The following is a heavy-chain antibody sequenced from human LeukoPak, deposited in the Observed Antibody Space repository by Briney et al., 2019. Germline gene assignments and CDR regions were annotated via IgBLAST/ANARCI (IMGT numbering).Heavy chain of an antibody. V-gene: IGHV3-30-3*01. J-gene: IGHJ4*02. D-gene: IGHD5-18*01. Sequence: GGSLRLSCAASGFTFSSYAMHWVRQAPGKGLEWVAVISYDGSNKYYADSVKGRFTISRDNSKNTLYLQMNSLRAEDTAVYYCARFLPYVDTAMAPGYWGQGTLVTVSS. CDR1: GFTFSSYA. CDR2: ISYDGSNK. CDR3: ARFLPYVDTAMAPGY.